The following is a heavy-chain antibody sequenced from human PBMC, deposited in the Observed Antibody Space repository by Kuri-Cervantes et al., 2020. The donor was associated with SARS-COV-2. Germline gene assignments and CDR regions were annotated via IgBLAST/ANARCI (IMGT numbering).Heavy chain of an antibody. CDR2: IKSRTDGGTT. V-gene: IGHV3-15*01. CDR1: GFTFSNAW. D-gene: IGHD2/OR15-2a*01. J-gene: IGHJ4*02. Sequence: LSLTCAATGFTFSNAWMSWVRQAPGKGLEWVGRIKSRTDGGTTDYAAPVKGRFTISRDDSKNTLYLQMNSLKTEDTAVYYCTTLLLGYWGQGTLVTVSS. CDR3: TTLLLGY.